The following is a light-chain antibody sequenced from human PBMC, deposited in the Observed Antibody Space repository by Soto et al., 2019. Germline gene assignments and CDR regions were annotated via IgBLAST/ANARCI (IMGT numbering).Light chain of an antibody. J-gene: IGLJ2*01. Sequence: QSALTQPASVSGSPGQSITISCTGTSSDVGGYNYVSWYQHHPGKAPKLMIYEVSNRPSGVSNRFSGSKSGNTASLTISGLQAEDEADYYCNSYTRSNTRLFGGGTKLTVL. CDR2: EVS. V-gene: IGLV2-14*01. CDR3: NSYTRSNTRL. CDR1: SSDVGGYNY.